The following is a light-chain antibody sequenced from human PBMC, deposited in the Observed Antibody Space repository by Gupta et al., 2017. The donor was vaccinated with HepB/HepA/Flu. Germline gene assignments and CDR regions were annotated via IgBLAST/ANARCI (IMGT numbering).Light chain of an antibody. CDR1: QSLVYSDGETY. CDR2: KVS. CDR3: RQGTHWPPYT. V-gene: IGKV2-30*01. J-gene: IGKJ2*01. Sequence: DVLMTQSPLSLPFTLGQPASISCRSSQSLVYSDGETYLFWFQQRPGQSPRRLISKVSNRDAGVPDRFSGSGLGNDVTLRISSGEEEDVGVYYCRQGTHWPPYTFGQGTKMEIK.